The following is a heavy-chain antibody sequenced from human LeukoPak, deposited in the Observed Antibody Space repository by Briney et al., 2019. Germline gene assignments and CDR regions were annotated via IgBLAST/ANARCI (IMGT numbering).Heavy chain of an antibody. CDR3: AGKYYYHSSGYFYVDY. CDR2: IHHSGST. V-gene: IGHV4-38-2*01. D-gene: IGHD3-22*01. Sequence: PSETLSLTCAVSGYSISSGYYWGWLRQTPGKELEWIGSIHHSGSTSYNPSLKSRVTILMDTSKNHFSLKLNSVTAADTAVDYCAGKYYYHSSGYFYVDYWGQGALVTVSS. J-gene: IGHJ4*02. CDR1: GYSISSGYY.